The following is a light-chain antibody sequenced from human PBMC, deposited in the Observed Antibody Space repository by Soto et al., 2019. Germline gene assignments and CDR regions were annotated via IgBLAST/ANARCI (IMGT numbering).Light chain of an antibody. Sequence: DIVMTQSPDSLAVSLGERATINCKSSQSVLYSSNNKNYLAWYQQKPGQPPKLLIYWASTRESGVPERFSGSASGTDFTLTISSLQAEDVAVYYCQQYYRPWTFGQGTKVEIK. CDR2: WAS. V-gene: IGKV4-1*01. CDR1: QSVLYSSNNKNY. J-gene: IGKJ1*01. CDR3: QQYYRPWT.